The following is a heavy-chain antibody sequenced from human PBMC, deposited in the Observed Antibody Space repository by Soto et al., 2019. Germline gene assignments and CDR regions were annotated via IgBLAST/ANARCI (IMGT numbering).Heavy chain of an antibody. V-gene: IGHV1-18*01. CDR2: ISAYNGNT. Sequence: GASVKVSCKASGYTFTSYGISWVRQAPGQGLEWMGWISAYNGNTNYAQKLQGRVTMTTDTSTSTAYMELSSLRSEDTAVYYCAREIGGSYYVYYYYGMDVWGQGTTVTVSS. D-gene: IGHD1-26*01. CDR1: GYTFTSYG. CDR3: AREIGGSYYVYYYYGMDV. J-gene: IGHJ6*02.